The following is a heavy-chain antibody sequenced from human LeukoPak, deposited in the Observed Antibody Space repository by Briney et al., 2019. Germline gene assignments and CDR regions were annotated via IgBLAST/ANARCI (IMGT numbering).Heavy chain of an antibody. CDR1: GFTVSSNY. J-gene: IGHJ4*02. V-gene: IGHV3-53*01. CDR2: IYSGGST. CDR3: AKGRVSQNFDY. Sequence: PGGSLRLSCAASGFTVSSNYMSWVRQAPGKGLEWVSVIYSGGSTYYADSVKGRFTISRDNSKNTLYLQMNSLRAEDTAVYYCAKGRVSQNFDYWGQGTLVTVSS.